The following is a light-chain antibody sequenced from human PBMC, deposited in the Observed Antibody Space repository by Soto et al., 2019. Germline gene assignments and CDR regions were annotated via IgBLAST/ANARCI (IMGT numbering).Light chain of an antibody. CDR2: AAS. J-gene: IGKJ2*01. CDR1: QGIRGH. V-gene: IGKV1-9*01. CDR3: QQVDGYPHT. Sequence: DVQLTQSPSFLSASVGDRVTITCRASQGIRGHLAWYQQTPGRGPKLLIYAASTLQSGVPSRFSGSGFGTDFTLAISNLQPEDFATYYCQQVDGYPHTFGQGTNLEIK.